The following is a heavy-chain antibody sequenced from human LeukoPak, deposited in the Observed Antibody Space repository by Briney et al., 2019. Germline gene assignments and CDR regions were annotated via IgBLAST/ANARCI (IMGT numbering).Heavy chain of an antibody. CDR2: IKSKTDGGTT. J-gene: IGHJ4*02. D-gene: IGHD6-19*01. Sequence: GGSLRLSCAASGFTFSNAWMSWVCQAPGKGLEWVGRIKSKTDGGTTDYAAPVKGRFTISRDDSKNTLYLQMNSLKTEDTAVYYCTTGVIAVAGFDYWGQGTLVTVPS. V-gene: IGHV3-15*01. CDR1: GFTFSNAW. CDR3: TTGVIAVAGFDY.